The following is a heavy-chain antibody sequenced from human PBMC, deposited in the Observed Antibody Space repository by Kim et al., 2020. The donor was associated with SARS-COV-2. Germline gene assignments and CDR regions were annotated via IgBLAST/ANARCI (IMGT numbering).Heavy chain of an antibody. J-gene: IGHJ4*02. CDR1: GYTLTELS. V-gene: IGHV1-24*01. D-gene: IGHD2-15*01. CDR2: FDPEDGET. CDR3: ATELMGYCSGGSCRLDYDY. Sequence: ASVKVSCKFSGYTLTELSMHWVRQAPGKGLEWMGGFDPEDGETIYAQKFQGRVTMTEDTSTDTAYMELSSLRSEDTAVYYCATELMGYCSGGSCRLDYDYWGQGTLVTVSS.